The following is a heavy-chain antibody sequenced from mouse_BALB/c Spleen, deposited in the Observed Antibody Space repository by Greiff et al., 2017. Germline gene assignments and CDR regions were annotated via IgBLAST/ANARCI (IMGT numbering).Heavy chain of an antibody. CDR2: ISYSGST. Sequence: EGKLQESGPSLVKPSQTLSLTCSVTGDSITSGYWNWIRKFPGNKLEYMGYISYSGSTYYNPSLKSRISITRDTSKNQYYLQLNSVTTEDTATYYCASYYRYDHYAMDYWGQGTSVTVSS. CDR3: ASYYRYDHYAMDY. V-gene: IGHV3-8*02. CDR1: GDSITSGY. D-gene: IGHD2-14*01. J-gene: IGHJ4*01.